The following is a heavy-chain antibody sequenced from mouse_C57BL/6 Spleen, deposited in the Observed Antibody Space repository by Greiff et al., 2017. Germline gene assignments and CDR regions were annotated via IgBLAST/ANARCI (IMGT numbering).Heavy chain of an antibody. J-gene: IGHJ1*03. Sequence: DVKLQESGPGLVKPSQSLSLTCSVTGYSITSGYYWNWIRQFPGNKLEWMGYISYDGSNNYNPSLKNRISITRDTSKNKFFLKLNSVTTEDTATYYCARATYGSSYVDWYFDVWGTGTTVTVSS. CDR3: ARATYGSSYVDWYFDV. D-gene: IGHD1-1*01. CDR1: GYSITSGYY. CDR2: ISYDGSN. V-gene: IGHV3-6*01.